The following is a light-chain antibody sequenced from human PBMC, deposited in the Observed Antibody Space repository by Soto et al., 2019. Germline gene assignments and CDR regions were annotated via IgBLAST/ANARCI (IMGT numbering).Light chain of an antibody. V-gene: IGKV1-39*01. CDR3: QQTYNTPLT. Sequence: DIQMTPSPSSLSASVGDKVTITCRASQNVASYLNWYQQKLGTAPKVLIYATSTLKTGVPSRFSGSGSGTEFILTITSLQPEDFATYYCQQTYNTPLTFGGGTKVDIK. CDR1: QNVASY. J-gene: IGKJ4*01. CDR2: ATS.